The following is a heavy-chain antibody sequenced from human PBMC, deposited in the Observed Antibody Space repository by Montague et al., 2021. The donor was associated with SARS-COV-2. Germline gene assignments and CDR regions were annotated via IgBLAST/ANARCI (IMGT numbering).Heavy chain of an antibody. CDR1: GGSISSSSYY. D-gene: IGHD1-26*01. CDR3: ARHFFSAGAEEAGWFDP. J-gene: IGHJ5*02. CDR2: IYYSGST. V-gene: IGHV4-39*01. Sequence: TLSLTCTVSGGSISSSSYYWGWIRQPPGKGLEWIGSIYYSGSTYYNPSLKSRVTISVDTSKNQFSLKLSSVTAADTAVYYCARHFFSAGAEEAGWFDPWGQGTLVTVSS.